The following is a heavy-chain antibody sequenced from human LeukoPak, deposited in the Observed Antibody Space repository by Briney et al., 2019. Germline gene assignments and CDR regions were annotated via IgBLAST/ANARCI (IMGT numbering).Heavy chain of an antibody. CDR1: GYTFPGYY. CDR2: INPNSGGT. D-gene: IGHD3-10*01. Sequence: ASVTVSCQASGYTFPGYYMHWVGPAPGQGLEWMGRINPNSGGTNYAQKFQGRVTMTRDTSISTAYMEVNGLTSDDTAVYYCARKCGGHLDYWGQGTLVTVSS. V-gene: IGHV1-2*06. J-gene: IGHJ4*02. CDR3: ARKCGGHLDY.